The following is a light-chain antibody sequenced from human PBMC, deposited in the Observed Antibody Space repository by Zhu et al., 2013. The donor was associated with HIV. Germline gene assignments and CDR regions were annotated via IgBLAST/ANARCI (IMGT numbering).Light chain of an antibody. V-gene: IGKV3-20*01. J-gene: IGKJ1*01. CDR2: GSS. Sequence: EIVLMQSPGSLSLSRGERATLSCRASQTVSYRHIAWYHQKPGQPPRLLLYGSSSRAPGIPERFSGSGSGTDFTLTITGLEPEDFAVYYCQQYNNWPRTFGQGTKVEIK. CDR3: QQYNNWPRT. CDR1: QTVSYRH.